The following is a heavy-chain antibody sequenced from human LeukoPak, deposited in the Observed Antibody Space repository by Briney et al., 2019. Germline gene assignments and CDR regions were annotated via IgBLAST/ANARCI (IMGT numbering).Heavy chain of an antibody. J-gene: IGHJ4*02. CDR3: ARVEYGSSGYYYVFAY. CDR2: IHHSGST. D-gene: IGHD3-22*01. Sequence: PSETLSLTCTASGFSIRNGYYWGWIRQPPGKGLEWIGSIHHSGSTYYNPSVKSRVTISVNTSKNQFSLKLSSVTAADTAVYYCARVEYGSSGYYYVFAYWGQGILSPSLQ. CDR1: GFSIRNGYY. V-gene: IGHV4-38-2*02.